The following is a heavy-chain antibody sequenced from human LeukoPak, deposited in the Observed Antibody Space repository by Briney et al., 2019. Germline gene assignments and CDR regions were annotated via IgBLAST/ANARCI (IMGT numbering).Heavy chain of an antibody. V-gene: IGHV3-66*01. CDR2: IYSGGST. CDR1: GFTVSSNY. D-gene: IGHD3-22*01. CDR3: ARGYYYDSSGYYSHDAFDI. Sequence: GGSLRLSCAASGFTVSSNYMSWVRQAPGKGLEWVSVIYSGGSTYYADSVKGRFTISRDNSKNTLYLQMNSLRAEDTAVYYCARGYYYDSSGYYSHDAFDIWGQGTMVTVSS. J-gene: IGHJ3*02.